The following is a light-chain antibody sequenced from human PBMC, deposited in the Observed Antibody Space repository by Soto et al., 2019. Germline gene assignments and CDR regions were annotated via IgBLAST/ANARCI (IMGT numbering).Light chain of an antibody. Sequence: EIVLTQSPGTLSLSPGERATLSCRASQSVSSSYLAWYQQKPGQAPRLLIYGASSRATGIPDRFSGSGSVTDFTLTISRLEPEDVATYYCQKYNSAPYTFGQGTKLEIK. V-gene: IGKV3-20*01. CDR3: QKYNSAPYT. CDR2: GAS. CDR1: QSVSSSY. J-gene: IGKJ2*01.